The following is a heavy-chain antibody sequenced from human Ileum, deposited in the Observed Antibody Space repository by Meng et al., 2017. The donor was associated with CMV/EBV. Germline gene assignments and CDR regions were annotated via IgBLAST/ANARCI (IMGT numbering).Heavy chain of an antibody. J-gene: IGHJ4*02. CDR1: LTFGNDA. V-gene: IGHV3-23*01. CDR3: AKERSFGDYDFEFFDS. CDR2: ISGTVDGRT. D-gene: IGHD5-12*01. Sequence: LTFGNDAMSWVRQAPGKGLEWVSGISGTVDGRTFYADSVKGRFTMSRDNSENTLYLQMNSLRAEDTAVYYCAKERSFGDYDFEFFDSWGQGTLVTVSS.